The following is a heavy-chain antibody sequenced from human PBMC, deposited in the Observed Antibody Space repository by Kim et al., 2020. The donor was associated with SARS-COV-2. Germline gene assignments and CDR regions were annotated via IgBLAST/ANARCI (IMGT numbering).Heavy chain of an antibody. J-gene: IGHJ4*02. CDR3: AREYASPSMVRGVMPFDY. Sequence: SVKVSCKASGGTFSSYAISWVRQAPGQGLEWMGGIIPIFGTANYAQKFQGRVTITADESTSTAYMELSSLRSEDTAVYYCAREYASPSMVRGVMPFDYWGQGTLVTVSS. D-gene: IGHD3-10*01. CDR1: GGTFSSYA. V-gene: IGHV1-69*13. CDR2: IIPIFGTA.